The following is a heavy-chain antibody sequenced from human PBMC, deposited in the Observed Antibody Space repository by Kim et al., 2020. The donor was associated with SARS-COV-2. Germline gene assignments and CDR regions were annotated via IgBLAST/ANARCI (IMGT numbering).Heavy chain of an antibody. Sequence: GGSLRLSCAASGFSFSSSGVHWVRQASGKGLEWVGRIRIKPNNYSTAYSASVGGTFTISRSDSTHTAYMQMNSPKTEDTAVYYCNTRQPSEGLTPPPHY. D-gene: IGHD5-18*01. V-gene: IGHV3-73*01. J-gene: IGHJ4*01. CDR1: GFSFSSSG. CDR2: IRIKPNNYST. CDR3: NTRQPSEGLTPPPHY.